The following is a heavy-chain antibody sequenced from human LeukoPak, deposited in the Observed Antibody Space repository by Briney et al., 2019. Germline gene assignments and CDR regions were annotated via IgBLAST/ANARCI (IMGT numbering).Heavy chain of an antibody. D-gene: IGHD2-2*01. V-gene: IGHV3-30*02. Sequence: PGGSLRLSCVASGFNFSSYGMNWVRQAPGKGLEWVTFIRYDESNKYYADSVKGRFTISRDNSKNTLYLQMNSLRAEDTAVYYCAKDFGGYCSSTSCYPGKFDYWGQGTLVTVSS. CDR2: IRYDESNK. J-gene: IGHJ4*02. CDR3: AKDFGGYCSSTSCYPGKFDY. CDR1: GFNFSSYG.